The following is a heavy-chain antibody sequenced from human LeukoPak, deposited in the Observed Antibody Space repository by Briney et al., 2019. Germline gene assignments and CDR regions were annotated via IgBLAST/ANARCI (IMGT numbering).Heavy chain of an antibody. V-gene: IGHV3-9*01. CDR3: AKDISSIAAAGSFDY. CDR2: ISWNSGSI. J-gene: IGHJ4*02. Sequence: GGSLRLSCAASGFTFDDYAMHWVRQAPGKGLEWVSGISWNSGSIGYADSVKGRFTISRDNAKNSLYLQMNSLRAEDTALYYCAKDISSIAAAGSFDYWGQGTLVTVSS. D-gene: IGHD6-13*01. CDR1: GFTFDDYA.